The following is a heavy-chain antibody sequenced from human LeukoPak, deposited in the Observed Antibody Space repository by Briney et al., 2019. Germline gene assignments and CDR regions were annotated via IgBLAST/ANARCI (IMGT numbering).Heavy chain of an antibody. J-gene: IGHJ4*02. CDR3: ARELSSWYVLDY. CDR2: ITSRGSTI. V-gene: IGHV3-48*03. Sequence: PGGSLRLSCAASGFTFNAYEMNWVRQAPGRGLEWISYITSRGSTIYYADSVKGRFTISRDNAENSLFLQMNSLRAEDTAVYYCARELSSWYVLDYWGQGTLVTVSS. CDR1: GFTFNAYE. D-gene: IGHD6-13*01.